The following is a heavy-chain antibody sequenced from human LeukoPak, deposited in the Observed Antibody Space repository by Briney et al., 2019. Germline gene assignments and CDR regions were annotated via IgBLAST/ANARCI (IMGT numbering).Heavy chain of an antibody. CDR3: ARAAGVTSIRWWFDP. CDR1: GYTFTGYY. D-gene: IGHD3-10*01. J-gene: IGHJ5*02. CDR2: INPNSGGT. V-gene: IGHV1-2*02. Sequence: EASVKVSCKASGYTFTGYYMHWVRQAPGQGLEWMGWINPNSGGTNYAQKFQGRVTMTRDTSISTAYMELSRLRSDDTAVYYCARAAGVTSIRWWFDPWGQGTLVTVSS.